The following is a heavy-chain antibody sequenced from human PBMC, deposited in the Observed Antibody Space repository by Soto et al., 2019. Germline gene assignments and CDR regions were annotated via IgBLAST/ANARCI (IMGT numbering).Heavy chain of an antibody. D-gene: IGHD6-13*01. CDR2: INHSGST. CDR1: GGSFSGYY. J-gene: IGHJ5*02. CDR3: ARVYSSSWYRAGWFDP. V-gene: IGHV4-34*01. Sequence: SETLSLTCAVYGGSFSGYYWSWIRQPPGKGLEWIGEINHSGSTNYNPSLKSRVTISVDTSKNQFSLKLSSVTAADTAVYYCARVYSSSWYRAGWFDPWGQGTLVTVSS.